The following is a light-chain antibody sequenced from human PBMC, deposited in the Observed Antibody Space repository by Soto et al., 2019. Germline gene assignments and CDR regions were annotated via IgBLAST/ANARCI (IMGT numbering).Light chain of an antibody. Sequence: DIQMTQSPSSLSASVGDRVTITCQASQDISNYLNWYQQKPGKAPKLLIYDASNLETGVPSRFSGSGSGTDFTFTISSLQPEDIATSYCQQYDNLPFTLGGGTKVEIK. J-gene: IGKJ4*01. V-gene: IGKV1-33*01. CDR1: QDISNY. CDR3: QQYDNLPFT. CDR2: DAS.